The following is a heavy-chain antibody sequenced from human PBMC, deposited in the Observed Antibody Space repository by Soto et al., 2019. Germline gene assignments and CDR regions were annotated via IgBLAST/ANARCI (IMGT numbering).Heavy chain of an antibody. CDR2: INHSGST. J-gene: IGHJ6*02. CDR1: GGSFSGYY. D-gene: IGHD3-3*01. Sequence: PSETLSLTCAVYGGSFSGYYWSWIRQPPGKGLEWIGEINHSGSTNYNPSLKSRVTISVDTSKNQFSLKLSSVTAADTAVYYCARAPRGYDFWSGYYNLYYGMDVWGQGXTVTVSS. CDR3: ARAPRGYDFWSGYYNLYYGMDV. V-gene: IGHV4-34*01.